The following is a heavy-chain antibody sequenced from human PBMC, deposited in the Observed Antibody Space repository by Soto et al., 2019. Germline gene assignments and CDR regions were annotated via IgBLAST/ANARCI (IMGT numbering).Heavy chain of an antibody. J-gene: IGHJ6*02. CDR1: GGTFSSDA. V-gene: IGHV1-69*13. CDR3: ASWTSCYTCYYYYGMDV. D-gene: IGHD2-2*02. CDR2: IIPIFGTA. Sequence: SVKVSCKASGGTFSSDAISWVRQAPGQGLEWMGGIIPIFGTANYAQKFQGRVTITADESTSTAYMELSSLRSEDTAVYYCASWTSCYTCYYYYGMDVWGQGTTVTVSS.